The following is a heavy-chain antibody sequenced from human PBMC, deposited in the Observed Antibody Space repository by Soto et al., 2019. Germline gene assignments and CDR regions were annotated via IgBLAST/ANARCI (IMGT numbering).Heavy chain of an antibody. V-gene: IGHV4-4*07. CDR2: IYTTGSA. CDR3: ARDDYYDSNNWFDP. CDR1: GVSIKTYH. Sequence: PSETLSLTCAVSGVSIKTYHWSWIRKPAGKGLEWIGRIYTTGSANHNPSLKSRVTMSVDTSKNQVSLKLTSVTAADAGVYYCARDDYYDSNNWFDPWGQGILVTVSS. J-gene: IGHJ5*02. D-gene: IGHD3-9*01.